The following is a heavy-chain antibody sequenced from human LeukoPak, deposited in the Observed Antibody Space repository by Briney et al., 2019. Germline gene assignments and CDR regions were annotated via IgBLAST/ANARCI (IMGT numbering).Heavy chain of an antibody. Sequence: GGSLKLSCAASGFTFSGSAMHWVRQASGKGLEWVGRIGSKANSYATAYAASVKGRFTISRDDSKNTAYLQMNSLKTEDTAVYYCTRAGELQFDYWGQGTLITVSS. CDR2: IGSKANSYAT. V-gene: IGHV3-73*01. J-gene: IGHJ4*02. CDR3: TRAGELQFDY. D-gene: IGHD1-26*01. CDR1: GFTFSGSA.